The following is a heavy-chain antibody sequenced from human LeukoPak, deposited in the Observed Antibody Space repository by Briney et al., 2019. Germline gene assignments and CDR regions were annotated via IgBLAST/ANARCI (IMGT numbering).Heavy chain of an antibody. CDR1: GYTFTGYY. D-gene: IGHD6-13*01. J-gene: IGHJ5*02. CDR2: IIPILGIA. V-gene: IGHV1-69*04. CDR3: ARDKGSSSLFDP. Sequence: SVKVSCKASGYTFTGYYMHWVRQAPGQGLEWMGRIIPILGIANYAQKFQGRVTITADKSTSTAYMELSSLRSEDTAVYYCARDKGSSSLFDPWGQGTLVTVSS.